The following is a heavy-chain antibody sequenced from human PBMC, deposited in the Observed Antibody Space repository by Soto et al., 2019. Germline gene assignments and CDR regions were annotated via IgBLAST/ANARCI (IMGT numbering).Heavy chain of an antibody. V-gene: IGHV4-4*02. D-gene: IGHD2-15*01. CDR1: GGSISSTNW. J-gene: IGHJ4*02. CDR3: ATLPPRIVVVVLPIPS. CDR2: VYHTGST. Sequence: QVQLQQSGPRLARPSGTLSLTCVVSGGSISSTNWWTWVRQTPGKGLEWIGEVYHTGSTKYNPSLKNRVTISLDKSNNQSSLNLKSVTAADTAVYYCATLPPRIVVVVLPIPSWGQGTLVTVSP.